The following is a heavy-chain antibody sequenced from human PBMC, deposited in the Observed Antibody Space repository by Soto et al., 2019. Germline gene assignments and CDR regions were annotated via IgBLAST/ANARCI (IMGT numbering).Heavy chain of an antibody. CDR3: ARWEQPLFDY. Sequence: QVQLVESGAGVVQPGRSLRLSCAASGFSDSAYTVHWVLQAPRKGLEWVAVISSDGNHKYYTDSVKGRFAISRDTSTNTVFLQMSSLGPEDTAVYYCARWEQPLFDYWGQGTLVTVSS. V-gene: IGHV3-30*09. CDR1: GFSDSAYT. CDR2: ISSDGNHK. D-gene: IGHD1-1*01. J-gene: IGHJ4*02.